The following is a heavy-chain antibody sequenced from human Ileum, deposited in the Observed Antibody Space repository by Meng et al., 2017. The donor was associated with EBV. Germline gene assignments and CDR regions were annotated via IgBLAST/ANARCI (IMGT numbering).Heavy chain of an antibody. V-gene: IGHV4-4*03. CDR2: IPHRGSS. J-gene: IGHJ1*01. D-gene: IGHD3-10*01. CDR3: LRGSGGSV. Sequence: VRVPDSGPKRVKPPETLSLTCASSGDSIHDHKWWAWVRQPPGKGLEWIGEIPHRGSSAYNPSLKRRVSMSIDKSKNQFSLKLTSVTAADTAVYHCLRGSGGSVWGQGTLVTVSS. CDR1: GDSIHDHKW.